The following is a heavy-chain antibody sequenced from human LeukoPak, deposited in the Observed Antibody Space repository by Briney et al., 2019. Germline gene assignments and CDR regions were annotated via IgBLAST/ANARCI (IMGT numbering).Heavy chain of an antibody. CDR2: INWNGGST. Sequence: GESLRLSCAASGLTFDDYGMSWVRQAPRKGLEWDSGINWNGGSTGYADSVKGRFTISRDNAKNSLYLQMNSLRAEDTALYYCARSDYDSSGYIPLPCGHAFDIWGQGTMVTVSS. CDR1: GLTFDDYG. D-gene: IGHD3-22*01. CDR3: ARSDYDSSGYIPLPCGHAFDI. J-gene: IGHJ3*02. V-gene: IGHV3-20*04.